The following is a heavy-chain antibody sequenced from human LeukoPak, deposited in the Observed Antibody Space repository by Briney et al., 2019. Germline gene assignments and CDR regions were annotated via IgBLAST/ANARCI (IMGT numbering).Heavy chain of an antibody. Sequence: SETLSLTCAVYGGSYSGYYCSWIRQPPGKGLEWIGEINRSGSTNYNPSLKSRVTISVDTSKNQFSLKLSSVTAADTAVHYCPRVQGVAAGMIDYWGQGTLVTVSS. CDR1: GGSYSGYY. CDR2: INRSGST. V-gene: IGHV4-34*01. D-gene: IGHD2-15*01. CDR3: PRVQGVAAGMIDY. J-gene: IGHJ4*02.